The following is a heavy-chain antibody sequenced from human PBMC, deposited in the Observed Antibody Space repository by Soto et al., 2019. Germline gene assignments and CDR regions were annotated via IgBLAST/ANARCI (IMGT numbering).Heavy chain of an antibody. D-gene: IGHD3-16*02. CDR1: GFTFSDYY. V-gene: IGHV3-11*06. Sequence: QVQLVESGGGLVKPGGSLRLSCAASGFTFSDYYMSWIRQAPGKGLEWVSYISSSSSYTNYADSVKGRFTISRDNAKNSLYLQTNSLRAEDTAVYYCARVGNMITFGGVIVEYDYWGQGTLVTVSS. CDR3: ARVGNMITFGGVIVEYDY. J-gene: IGHJ4*02. CDR2: ISSSSSYT.